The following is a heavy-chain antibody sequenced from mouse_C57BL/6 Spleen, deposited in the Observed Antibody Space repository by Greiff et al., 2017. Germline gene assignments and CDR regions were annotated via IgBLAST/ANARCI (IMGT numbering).Heavy chain of an antibody. J-gene: IGHJ4*01. CDR3: AREGNSGYDAMDY. D-gene: IGHD3-2*02. V-gene: IGHV1-80*01. Sequence: QVQLQQSGAELVKPGASVKISCKASGYAFSSYWMNWVKQRPGKGLEWIGQLYPGDGDTNYNGKFKGKATLTADKSSSTAYMQLSSLTSEDSAVYFCAREGNSGYDAMDYWGQGTSVTVSS. CDR2: LYPGDGDT. CDR1: GYAFSSYW.